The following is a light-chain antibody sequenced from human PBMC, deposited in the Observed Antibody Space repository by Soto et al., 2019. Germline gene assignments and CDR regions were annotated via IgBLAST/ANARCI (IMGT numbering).Light chain of an antibody. CDR1: QSISSW. Sequence: DIQMTQSPSTLAASVGDRVTITCRASQSISSWLAWYQQKPGKAPKLLIYKASSLESGVPSRFSGSGSGTECTLTISILQPADFATYYCQHQGTCGQGTKLEIK. CDR2: KAS. V-gene: IGKV1-5*03. CDR3: QHQGT. J-gene: IGKJ2*01.